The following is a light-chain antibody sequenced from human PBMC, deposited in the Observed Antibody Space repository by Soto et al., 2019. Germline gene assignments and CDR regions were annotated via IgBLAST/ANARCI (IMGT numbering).Light chain of an antibody. Sequence: EIVMTQSPATLSMSPGERATLSCRASKSVSSNLAWYQQKPGQAPRLLIYGASTRATGIPARFSGSGSGTEFTLTISRLEPEDFAVYYCHQYGSSPSTFGQGTELEIK. CDR2: GAS. J-gene: IGKJ2*01. CDR1: KSVSSN. V-gene: IGKV3-15*01. CDR3: HQYGSSPST.